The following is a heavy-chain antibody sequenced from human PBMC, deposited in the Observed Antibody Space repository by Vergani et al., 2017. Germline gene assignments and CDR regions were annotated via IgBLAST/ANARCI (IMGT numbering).Heavy chain of an antibody. CDR2: INHSGST. Sequence: QVQLQQWGAGLLKPSETLSLTCAVYGGSFSGYYWSWIRQPPGXGLEWIGEINHSGSTNYNPSLKSRVTISVDTSQNQFSLKLSSVTAADTAVYYCARGLKKRGWYGGSGENWFDPWGQGTLVTVSS. D-gene: IGHD6-19*01. CDR1: GGSFSGYY. V-gene: IGHV4-34*01. CDR3: ARGLKKRGWYGGSGENWFDP. J-gene: IGHJ5*02.